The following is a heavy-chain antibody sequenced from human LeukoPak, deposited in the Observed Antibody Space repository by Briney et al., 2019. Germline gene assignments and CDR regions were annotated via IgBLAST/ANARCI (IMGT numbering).Heavy chain of an antibody. CDR3: ARVRSPLTVDY. CDR1: GGSIGGYY. J-gene: IGHJ4*02. CDR2: IYYSGST. D-gene: IGHD1-26*01. Sequence: SETLSLTCTVSGGSIGGYYWTWIRQPPGKGLEWIGNIYYSGSTNYSPSLKSRVTISVDTSKNQFSLKLSSVSAADTAVYYCARVRSPLTVDYWGQGTLVSVSS. V-gene: IGHV4-59*01.